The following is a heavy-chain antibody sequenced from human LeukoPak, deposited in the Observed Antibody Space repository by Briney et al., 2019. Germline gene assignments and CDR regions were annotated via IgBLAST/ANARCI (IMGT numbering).Heavy chain of an antibody. J-gene: IGHJ4*02. Sequence: PGGSLRLSCEASGFTLNDAWMNWVRQAPGKGLEWVGRIKKRSDGGTIDYAVCVKGRFTISRDDSRNTLHLQMNSLKIEDTAMYYCTTGHYSTSGDHWGQGTLVTVSS. CDR2: IKKRSDGGTI. V-gene: IGHV3-15*01. CDR3: TTGHYSTSGDH. D-gene: IGHD6-13*01. CDR1: GFTLNDAW.